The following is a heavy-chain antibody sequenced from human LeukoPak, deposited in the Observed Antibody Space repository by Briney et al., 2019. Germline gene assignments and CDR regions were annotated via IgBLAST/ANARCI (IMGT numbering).Heavy chain of an antibody. J-gene: IGHJ4*02. CDR3: ARHEDRTTLDY. Sequence: SETLSLTCTVSTGSISSDYWSWIRQPPGKGLEWIGSIYYSGSTNHNASLKSRVTMSVDTSKNQISLKLSSVTAADTAVYYCARHEDRTTLDYWGQGTLVTVSS. CDR2: IYYSGST. CDR1: TGSISSDY. D-gene: IGHD2/OR15-2a*01. V-gene: IGHV4-59*08.